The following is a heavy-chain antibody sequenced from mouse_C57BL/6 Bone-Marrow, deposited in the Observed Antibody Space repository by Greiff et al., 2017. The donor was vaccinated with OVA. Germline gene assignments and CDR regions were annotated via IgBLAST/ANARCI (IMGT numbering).Heavy chain of an antibody. CDR2: IYPSDSET. Sequence: QVQLQQPGAELVRPGSSVKLSCKASGYTFTSYWMDWVKQRPGQGLEWIGNIYPSDSETHYNQKFKDKATLTVDKSSSTAYMQLSSLTSEDSAVYYCALIYDGYYDYLDYWGQGTTLTVSS. D-gene: IGHD2-3*01. J-gene: IGHJ2*01. V-gene: IGHV1-61*01. CDR1: GYTFTSYW. CDR3: ALIYDGYYDYLDY.